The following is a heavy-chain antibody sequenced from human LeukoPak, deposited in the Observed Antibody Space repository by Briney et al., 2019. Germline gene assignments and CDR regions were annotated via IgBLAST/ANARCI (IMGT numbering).Heavy chain of an antibody. D-gene: IGHD5-18*01. Sequence: GGSLRLSCAASGFTFSTYWLSWVRQAPGKGLEWISYISSSGNTIDYADSVNGRFTISRDNAKNSLYLQMNNLRVEDTAVYYCSRLRGNSYGYADYWGQGTLVTVSS. J-gene: IGHJ4*02. CDR1: GFTFSTYW. CDR2: ISSSGNTI. CDR3: SRLRGNSYGYADY. V-gene: IGHV3-48*04.